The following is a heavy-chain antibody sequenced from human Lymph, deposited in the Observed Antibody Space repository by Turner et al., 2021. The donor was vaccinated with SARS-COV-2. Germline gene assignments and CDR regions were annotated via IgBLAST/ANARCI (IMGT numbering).Heavy chain of an antibody. V-gene: IGHV3-30*18. CDR2: ISCDGVNK. CDR3: AKGPWYYYDSSGLPYYFDY. D-gene: IGHD3-22*01. J-gene: IGHJ4*02. Sequence: QVQLVESGGGVVQPGRSLRLSCAASGFTFSSYGMHWVRQAPGKGLEWVAVISCDGVNKYYTDSVKGRFTISRDNSNNTLYLQMNSLRAEDTGVYYCAKGPWYYYDSSGLPYYFDYWGQGTLVTVSS. CDR1: GFTFSSYG.